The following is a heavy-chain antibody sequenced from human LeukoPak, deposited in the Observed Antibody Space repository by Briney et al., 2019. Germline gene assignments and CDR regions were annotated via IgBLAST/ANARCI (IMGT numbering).Heavy chain of an antibody. CDR1: GYTFTSYD. D-gene: IGHD3-9*01. Sequence: GASVKVSCKASGYTFTSYDINWVRQATGQGLEWMGWMNPSSGNTGYAQKFQGRVTMTRNTSISTAYMELSSLRSEDTAVYYCARAYYDILTGYTYYFDYWGQGTLVTVSS. J-gene: IGHJ4*02. CDR3: ARAYYDILTGYTYYFDY. CDR2: MNPSSGNT. V-gene: IGHV1-8*01.